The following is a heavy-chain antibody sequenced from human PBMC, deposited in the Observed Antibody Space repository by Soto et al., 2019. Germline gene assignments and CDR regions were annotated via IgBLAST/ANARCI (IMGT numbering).Heavy chain of an antibody. CDR2: IVLGSGST. CDR3: ARADHYYDSSGYYYGPFDY. CDR1: GFTFTSSA. V-gene: IGHV1-58*01. D-gene: IGHD3-22*01. Sequence: GASVKVSCKASGFTFTSSAVQWVRQARGQRLEWMGWIVLGSGSTNYAQKFQGRVTMTRDTSISTAYMELSRLRSDDTAVYYCARADHYYDSSGYYYGPFDYWGQGTLVTVSS. J-gene: IGHJ4*02.